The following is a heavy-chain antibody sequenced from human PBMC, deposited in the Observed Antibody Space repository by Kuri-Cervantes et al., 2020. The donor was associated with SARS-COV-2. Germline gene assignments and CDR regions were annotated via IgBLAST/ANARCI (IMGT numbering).Heavy chain of an antibody. CDR2: FDPEDGET. V-gene: IGHV1-24*01. CDR3: ATGHSWNYVSGGMDV. D-gene: IGHD1-7*01. CDR1: GYTLTELS. Sequence: ASVKVSCKVSGYTLTELSMHWVRQAPGKGLEWMGGFDPEDGETIYAQKFQGRVTMTEDTSTDTAYMKLSSLRSEDTAVYYCATGHSWNYVSGGMDVWGQGTTVTVSS. J-gene: IGHJ6*02.